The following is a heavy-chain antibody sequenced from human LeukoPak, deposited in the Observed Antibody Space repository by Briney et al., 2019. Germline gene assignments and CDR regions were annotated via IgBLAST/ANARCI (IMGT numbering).Heavy chain of an antibody. CDR1: GFTFRSYW. V-gene: IGHV3-7*03. CDR3: ARAPKAVNNWFDP. J-gene: IGHJ5*02. CDR2: IKQDGSEK. D-gene: IGHD3-22*01. Sequence: AGGSLRLSCAASGFTFRSYWMTWVRQAPGKGLEWVANIKQDGSEKHYVDSVKGRFTISRDNAKNSLYLQMNSLRAEDTAVYYCARAPKAVNNWFDPWGQGTLVTVSS.